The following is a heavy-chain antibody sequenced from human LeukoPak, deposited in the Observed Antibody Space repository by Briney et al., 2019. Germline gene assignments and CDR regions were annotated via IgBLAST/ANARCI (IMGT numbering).Heavy chain of an antibody. V-gene: IGHV3-74*03. J-gene: IGHJ4*02. CDR2: INFDGSSI. CDR3: ARVFWETVNTGYYSDF. D-gene: IGHD3-22*01. CDR1: GFTFINYW. Sequence: SCKASGFTFINYWMHWVRQSPGRGLGWGSRINFDGSSIAYAYSVRGRFTISRDNANNALHLQMNSLRAEDTAVYYCARVFWETVNTGYYSDFWGQGTLVTVSS.